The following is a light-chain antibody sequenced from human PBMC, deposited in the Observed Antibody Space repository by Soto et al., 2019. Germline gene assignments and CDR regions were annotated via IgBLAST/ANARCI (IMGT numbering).Light chain of an antibody. J-gene: IGLJ3*02. CDR1: KLGDKY. V-gene: IGLV3-1*01. CDR2: QNS. CDR3: QAWASSTGV. Sequence: SYELTQPPSVSVSPGQTASITCSGDKLGDKYACWYQQKPGQSPVLVIYQNSKRPSGIPERSSGSNSGNTATLTISGTQAMDEADYYCQAWASSTGVFGAGTKLTVL.